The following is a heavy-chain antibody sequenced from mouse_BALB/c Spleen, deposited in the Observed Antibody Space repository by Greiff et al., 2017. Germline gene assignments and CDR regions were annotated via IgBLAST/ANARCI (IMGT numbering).Heavy chain of an antibody. J-gene: IGHJ4*01. Sequence: QVQLKESGPGLVQPSQCLSISCTVSGFSLTSYGVHWVRQSPGKGLEWLGVIWSGGSTDYNAAFISRLSISKDNSKSQVYFKMNRLQANDTAIYYCARTQTETSAMDYWGQGTSVTVSS. V-gene: IGHV2-2*02. CDR3: ARTQTETSAMDY. CDR2: IWSGGST. CDR1: GFSLTSYG. D-gene: IGHD4-1*01.